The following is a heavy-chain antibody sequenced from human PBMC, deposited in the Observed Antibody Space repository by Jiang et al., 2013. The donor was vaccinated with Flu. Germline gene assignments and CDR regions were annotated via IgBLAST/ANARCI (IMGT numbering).Heavy chain of an antibody. CDR2: ISSSSSYI. CDR3: ARAYYYDSSGYVRTAFDY. V-gene: IGHV3-21*01. CDR1: GFTFSSYS. Sequence: VQLVESGGGLVKPGGSLRLSCAASGFTFSSYSMNWVRQAPGKGLEWVSSISSSSSYIYYADSVKGRFTISRDNAKNSLYLQMNSLRAEDTAVYYCARAYYYDSSGYVRTAFDYVGPGNPGHRLL. J-gene: IGHJ4*02. D-gene: IGHD3-22*01.